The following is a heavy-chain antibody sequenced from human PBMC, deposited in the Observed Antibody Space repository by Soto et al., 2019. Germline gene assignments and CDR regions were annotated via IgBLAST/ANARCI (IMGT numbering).Heavy chain of an antibody. V-gene: IGHV4-59*01. Sequence: QVQLQESGPLLVKPSETLSLTCTVSGGSISGNYWNWIRQPPGKGLEWIAYMHYSGSTKYNPSLKSRIATSVDTAKTQLSLKLTSVTAADTAVYYCARSGGELLNWNFDLWGRGTLVSVSS. CDR3: ARSGGELLNWNFDL. CDR1: GGSISGNY. D-gene: IGHD1-26*01. CDR2: MHYSGST. J-gene: IGHJ2*01.